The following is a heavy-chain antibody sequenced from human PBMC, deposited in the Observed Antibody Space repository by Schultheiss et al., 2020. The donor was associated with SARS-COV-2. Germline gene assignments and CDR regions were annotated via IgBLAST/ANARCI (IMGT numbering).Heavy chain of an antibody. D-gene: IGHD1-14*01. CDR3: ARLQNNLRHYYYMDV. CDR1: GGSINNSSYY. CDR2: IYYSGST. J-gene: IGHJ6*03. Sequence: LRLSCTVSGGSINNSSYYWGWIRQPPGKGLEWIGYIYYSGSTNYNPSLKSRVTISVDTSKNQFSLKLSSVTAADTAVYYCARLQNNLRHYYYMDVWGKGTTVTVSS. V-gene: IGHV4-31*03.